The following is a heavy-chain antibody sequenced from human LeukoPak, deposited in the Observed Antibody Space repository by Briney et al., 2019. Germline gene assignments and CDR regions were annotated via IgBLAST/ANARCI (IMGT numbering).Heavy chain of an antibody. CDR3: ARGGLTYFFDY. D-gene: IGHD3-9*01. V-gene: IGHV3-21*01. Sequence: GGSLRLSCAASGFTFSSYSMNWVRQAPGKGLEWVSSISSSSSYIYYTDSVKGRFTISTDNAKNSLYLQMNSLRAEDTAVYYCARGGLTYFFDYWGQGTLVTVSS. CDR1: GFTFSSYS. J-gene: IGHJ4*02. CDR2: ISSSSSYI.